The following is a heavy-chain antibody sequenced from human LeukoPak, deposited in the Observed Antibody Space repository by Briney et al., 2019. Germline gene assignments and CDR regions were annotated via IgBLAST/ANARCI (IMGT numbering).Heavy chain of an antibody. V-gene: IGHV3-23*01. CDR1: GFTFSSYA. J-gene: IGHJ4*02. Sequence: GGSLRLSCAASGFTFSSYAMSWVRQAPGKGLEWVSAISGSGGSTYYADSVKGRFTISRDNSKNTLYLQMNSLRAEDTAVYYCARGSGGLYGDYADYWGQGTLVAVSS. CDR3: ARGSGGLYGDYADY. D-gene: IGHD4-17*01. CDR2: ISGSGGST.